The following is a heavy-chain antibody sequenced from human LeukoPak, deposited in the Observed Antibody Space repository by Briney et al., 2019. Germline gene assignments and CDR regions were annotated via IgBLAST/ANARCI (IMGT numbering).Heavy chain of an antibody. J-gene: IGHJ4*02. Sequence: ASVKVSCKASGYTFTGYYIHWVRQAPGQGLEWMGRINPNNGGTNYAQKFQGRVTMTRDTSISTAYMELSRLRSDDTAVYYCARDPSGWYVDFHYWGQGTLVTVSS. CDR2: INPNNGGT. CDR3: ARDPSGWYVDFHY. CDR1: GYTFTGYY. V-gene: IGHV1-2*06. D-gene: IGHD6-19*01.